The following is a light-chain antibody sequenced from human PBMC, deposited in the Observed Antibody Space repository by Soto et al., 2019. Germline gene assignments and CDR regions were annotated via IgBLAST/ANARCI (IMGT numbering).Light chain of an antibody. V-gene: IGLV1-44*01. CDR1: RSNIGSNA. CDR3: AAWDDSLNGL. CDR2: NSN. J-gene: IGLJ2*01. Sequence: QSVLTQPPSASGTPGQRVTISCSGGRSNIGSNAVNWYQQLPGTAPKLLIYNSNLRPSGVPDRFSGSKSGTSASLAISGLQAEDEADYYCAAWDDSLNGLFGGGTKLTVL.